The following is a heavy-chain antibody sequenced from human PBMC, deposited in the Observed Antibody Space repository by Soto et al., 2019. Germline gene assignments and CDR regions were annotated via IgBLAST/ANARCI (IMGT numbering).Heavy chain of an antibody. D-gene: IGHD1-20*01. CDR2: IKSKTDGVTT. V-gene: IGHV3-15*01. CDR3: TTTRYTRASSGFGH. J-gene: IGHJ5*02. Sequence: KGLEWVGRIKSKTDGVTTDYAAPVKDRFTISRDDSTNMWYLQMNSLKTDDTALFFSTTTRYTRASSGFGHWGQATLVTVSS.